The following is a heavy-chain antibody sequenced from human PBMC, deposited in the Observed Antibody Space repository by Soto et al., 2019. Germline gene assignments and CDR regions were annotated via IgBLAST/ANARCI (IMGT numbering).Heavy chain of an antibody. CDR3: AKERYGQLYLEDYGMDV. V-gene: IGHV3-30*18. Sequence: GGSLRLSCVASGFTFSSYGIHWVRQAPGRGLEWVAVISYDGSNKYYADSVKGRFTISRDNFKNTLYLQMNSLRAEDTAVYYCAKERYGQLYLEDYGMDVWGQGTTVTVSS. J-gene: IGHJ6*02. D-gene: IGHD3-16*01. CDR1: GFTFSSYG. CDR2: ISYDGSNK.